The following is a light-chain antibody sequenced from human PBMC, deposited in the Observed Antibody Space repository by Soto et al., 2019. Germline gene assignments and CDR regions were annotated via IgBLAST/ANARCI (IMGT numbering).Light chain of an antibody. CDR3: QQSYSTPRT. CDR1: QSISSW. CDR2: KAS. V-gene: IGKV1-5*03. Sequence: DIQMTQSPSTLSASVGDSVTITCRASQSISSWLAWYQQKPGKAPKLLIYKASSLESGVPSRFSGSGSGTEFTLTISSLQPEDFATYYCQQSYSTPRTFGQGTKVDIK. J-gene: IGKJ1*01.